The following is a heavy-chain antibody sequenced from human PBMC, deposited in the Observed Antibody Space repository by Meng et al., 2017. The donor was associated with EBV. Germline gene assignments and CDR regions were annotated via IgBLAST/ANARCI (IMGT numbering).Heavy chain of an antibody. CDR2: MNPNSGNT. CDR1: GYTFTSYD. Sequence: QVQLVQLGAEGXXXXXXVKXSXKGSGYTFTSYDINWVRQATGQGLEWMGWMNPNSGNTGYAQKFQGRVTMTRNTSISTAYMELSSLRSEDTAVYYCARGPGSSWYSFFDYWGQGTLVTVSS. D-gene: IGHD6-13*01. J-gene: IGHJ4*02. CDR3: ARGPGSSWYSFFDY. V-gene: IGHV1-8*01.